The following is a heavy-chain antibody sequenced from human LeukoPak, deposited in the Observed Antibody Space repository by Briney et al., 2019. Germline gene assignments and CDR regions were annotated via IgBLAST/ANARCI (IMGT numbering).Heavy chain of an antibody. CDR1: GFTFSSYE. D-gene: IGHD3-22*01. J-gene: IGHJ4*02. Sequence: GGSLRLSCAASGFTFSSYEMNWVRQAPGKGLEWVSYISSSGSTIYYADSVKGRFTISRDNAKNSLYLQMNSLRAEDTAVYYCARDHYYDSSGYYYFWGQGTLVTVSS. CDR2: ISSSGSTI. CDR3: ARDHYYDSSGYYYF. V-gene: IGHV3-48*03.